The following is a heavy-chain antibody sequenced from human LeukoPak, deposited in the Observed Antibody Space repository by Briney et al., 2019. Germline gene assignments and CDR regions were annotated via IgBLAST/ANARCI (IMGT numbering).Heavy chain of an antibody. CDR1: GGSISSSSYY. V-gene: IGHV4-39*07. J-gene: IGHJ5*02. CDR2: IYHSGST. Sequence: PSETLSLTCTVSGGSISSSSYYWGWIRQPPGKGLEWIGSIYHSGSTYYNPSLKSRVTISVDTSKNQFSLKLSSVTAADTAVYYCAREGPTQNWFDPWGQGTLVTVSS. CDR3: AREGPTQNWFDP. D-gene: IGHD1-1*01.